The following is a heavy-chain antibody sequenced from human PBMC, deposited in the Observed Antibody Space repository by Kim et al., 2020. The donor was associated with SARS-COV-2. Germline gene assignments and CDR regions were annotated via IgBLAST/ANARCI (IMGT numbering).Heavy chain of an antibody. V-gene: IGHV4-34*01. J-gene: IGHJ4*02. CDR2: INHSGST. CDR1: GGSFSGYY. CDR3: ARSPGRSIALDY. Sequence: SETLSLTCAVYGGSFSGYYWSWIRQPPGKGLEWIGEINHSGSTNYNPSLKSRVTISVDTSKNQFSLKLSSVTAADTAVYYCARSPGRSIALDYWGQGTLVTVSS. D-gene: IGHD6-6*01.